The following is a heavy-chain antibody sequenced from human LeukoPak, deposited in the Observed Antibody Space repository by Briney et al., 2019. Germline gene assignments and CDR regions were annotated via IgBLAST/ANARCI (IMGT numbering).Heavy chain of an antibody. CDR2: ISSSSSYM. Sequence: PGGSLRLSCAASGFTFSSYSMNWVRQAPGKGLEWVSSISSSSSYMYYADSVKGRFTISRDNAKNSLYLQMNSLRAEDTAVYYCARDEGDIVATIFDYWGQGTLVTVSS. CDR1: GFTFSSYS. D-gene: IGHD5-12*01. CDR3: ARDEGDIVATIFDY. V-gene: IGHV3-21*01. J-gene: IGHJ4*02.